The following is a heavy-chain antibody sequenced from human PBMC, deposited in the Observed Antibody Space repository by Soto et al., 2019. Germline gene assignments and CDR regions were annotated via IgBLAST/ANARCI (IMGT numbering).Heavy chain of an antibody. D-gene: IGHD3-22*01. V-gene: IGHV1-69*01. CDR1: GGTFSTYA. CDR3: ARGVHYDRSGYYYFY. CDR2: IIPLFGTA. J-gene: IGHJ4*02. Sequence: QVQLVQSGAEVKKPGSSVKVSCKASGGTFSTYAIDWVRQAPGQGLEWTGGIIPLFGTAKYAQNFQGRITINADESTNTAYMELGSPRSQDTAVYYCARGVHYDRSGYYYFYWGQGTLVNVSS.